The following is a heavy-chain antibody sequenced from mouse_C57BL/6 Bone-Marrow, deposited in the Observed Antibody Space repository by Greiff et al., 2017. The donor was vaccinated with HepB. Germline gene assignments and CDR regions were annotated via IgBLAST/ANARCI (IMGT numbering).Heavy chain of an antibody. CDR1: GYTFTSYW. CDR3: ARSGVGYYGSSWPWFAY. J-gene: IGHJ3*01. D-gene: IGHD1-1*01. Sequence: VQLQQSGAELVKPGASVKMSCKASGYTFTSYWITWVKQRPGQGLEWIGDIYPGSGSTNYNEKFKSKATLTVDTSSSTAYMQLSSLTSEDSAVYYCARSGVGYYGSSWPWFAYWGQGTLVTVSA. CDR2: IYPGSGST. V-gene: IGHV1-55*01.